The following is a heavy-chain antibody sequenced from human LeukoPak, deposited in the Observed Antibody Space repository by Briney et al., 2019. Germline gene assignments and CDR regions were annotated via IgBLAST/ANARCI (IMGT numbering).Heavy chain of an antibody. CDR3: AIRWRDPVGFDY. CDR1: GYTFTSYD. Sequence: ASVKVSCKASGYTFTSYDINWVRQATGQGLEWMGWMNPNSGNTGYAQKFQGRVTMTRNTSISTAYMELSSLRSEDTAVYYCAIRWRDPVGFDYWGQGTLVTVSS. CDR2: MNPNSGNT. D-gene: IGHD1-26*01. V-gene: IGHV1-8*01. J-gene: IGHJ4*02.